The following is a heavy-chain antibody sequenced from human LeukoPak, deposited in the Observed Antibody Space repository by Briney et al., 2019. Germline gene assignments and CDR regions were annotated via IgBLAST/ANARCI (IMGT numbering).Heavy chain of an antibody. CDR1: GFTFSSYA. D-gene: IGHD3-10*01. CDR2: INGSGGST. V-gene: IGHV3-23*01. J-gene: IGHJ6*03. CDR3: ARGPRRGNSYYYYYYMDV. Sequence: PGGSLRLSCAASGFTFSSYAMSWVRQAPGKGLEWVSDINGSGGSTYYADSVKGRFTISRDNSKNTLYLQMNSLRAEDTAVYYCARGPRRGNSYYYYYYMDVWGKGTTVTISS.